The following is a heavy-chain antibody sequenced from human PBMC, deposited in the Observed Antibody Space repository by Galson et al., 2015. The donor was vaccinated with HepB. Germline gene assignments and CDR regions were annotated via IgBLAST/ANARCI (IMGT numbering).Heavy chain of an antibody. CDR1: GYTFTSYD. Sequence: SVKVSCKASGYTFTSYDINWVRQATGQGLEWMGWMNPNSGNTGYAQKFQGRVTMTRNTSISTAYMELSSLRSEDTAVYYCARGRVVVVPSTEGGDYYYGMDVWGQGTTVTVSS. J-gene: IGHJ6*02. CDR3: ARGRVVVVPSTEGGDYYYGMDV. V-gene: IGHV1-8*01. D-gene: IGHD2-15*01. CDR2: MNPNSGNT.